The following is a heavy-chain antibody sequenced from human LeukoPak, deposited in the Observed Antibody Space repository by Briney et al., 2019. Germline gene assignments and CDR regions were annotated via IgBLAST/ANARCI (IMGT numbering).Heavy chain of an antibody. CDR1: GHTFTGYY. CDR2: INPNSGGT. J-gene: IGHJ1*01. D-gene: IGHD3-22*01. Sequence: ASVKVSCKASGHTFTGYYMHWVRQAPGQGLEWMGWINPNSGGTNYAQKFQGRVTMTRDTSISTAYMELSRLRSDDTAVYYCASPLGGSSGYYYFQHWGQGTLVTVSS. CDR3: ASPLGGSSGYYYFQH. V-gene: IGHV1-2*02.